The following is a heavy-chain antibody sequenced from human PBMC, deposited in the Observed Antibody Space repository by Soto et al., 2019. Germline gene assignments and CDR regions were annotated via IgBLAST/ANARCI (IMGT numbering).Heavy chain of an antibody. D-gene: IGHD5-12*01. Sequence: GGSLRLSCAVSGFTFSNAWMNWVRQAPGKGLEWVGLIQRAADGGATRYAAPVKGRFTILRDDSKSTVCLQMNSLQTEDKAVYYCNPRYAGYGEGYWGQGTMVTVSS. J-gene: IGHJ4*02. CDR2: IQRAADGGAT. CDR3: NPRYAGYGEGY. V-gene: IGHV3-15*07. CDR1: GFTFSNAW.